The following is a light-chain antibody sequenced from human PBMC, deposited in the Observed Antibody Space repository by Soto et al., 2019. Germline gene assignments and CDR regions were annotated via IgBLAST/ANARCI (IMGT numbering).Light chain of an antibody. CDR1: QSVSSY. J-gene: IGKJ1*01. V-gene: IGKV3-11*01. CDR2: DAS. Sequence: EIVLTQSPSTLSLSPGERATLSCRASQSVSSYLAWYQQTTGQPPRLLIYDASNRATGIPARFSGSGSWTDFTLILSRLEPEDFEVYYCQQRSNSPRTFGQGTKVDIK. CDR3: QQRSNSPRT.